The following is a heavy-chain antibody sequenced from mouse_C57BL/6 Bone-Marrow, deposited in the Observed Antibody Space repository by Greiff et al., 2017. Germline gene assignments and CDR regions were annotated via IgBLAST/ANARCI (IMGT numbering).Heavy chain of an antibody. CDR3: ARRYYDYDGFAY. D-gene: IGHD2-4*01. J-gene: IGHJ3*01. CDR1: GYTFPSYT. CDR2: INPSSGYT. Sequence: QVHVKQSGAELARPGASVKMSCKASGYTFPSYTMHWVKQRPGQGLEWIGYINPSSGYTKYNQKFKDKATLTADKSSSTAYMQLSSLTSEDSAVYYCARRYYDYDGFAYWGQGTLVTVSA. V-gene: IGHV1-4*01.